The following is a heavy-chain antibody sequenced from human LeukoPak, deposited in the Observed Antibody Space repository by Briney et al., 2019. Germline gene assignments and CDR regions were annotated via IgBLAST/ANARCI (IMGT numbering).Heavy chain of an antibody. J-gene: IGHJ5*02. Sequence: SETLSLTCTFPGGPISNYHCSSIRQPPAKGVELNGYIYYSGNTNYNPSLTCRSHISVDTSKNHFSLKLSSVTAADTAVYYCAKWPFSKNRLFDPWGQGTLVTVSS. CDR1: GGPISNYH. V-gene: IGHV4-59*12. D-gene: IGHD4-11*01. CDR2: IYYSGNT. CDR3: AKWPFSKNRLFDP.